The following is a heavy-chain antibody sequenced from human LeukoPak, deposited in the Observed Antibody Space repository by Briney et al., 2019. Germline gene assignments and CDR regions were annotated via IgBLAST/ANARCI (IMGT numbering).Heavy chain of an antibody. D-gene: IGHD6-19*01. J-gene: IGHJ4*02. V-gene: IGHV1-46*01. CDR3: ARANGYSSGWYNFDY. Sequence: ASVKVSCKASGYTFTSYYMHWVRRAPGQGLEWMGIINPSGGSTSYAQKFQGRVTMTRDTSTSTVYMELSSLGSEDTAVYYCARANGYSSGWYNFDYWGQGTLVTVSS. CDR1: GYTFTSYY. CDR2: INPSGGST.